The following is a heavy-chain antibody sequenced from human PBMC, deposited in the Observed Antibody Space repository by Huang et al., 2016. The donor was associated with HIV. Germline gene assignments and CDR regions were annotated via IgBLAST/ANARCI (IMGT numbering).Heavy chain of an antibody. D-gene: IGHD3-9*01. Sequence: QVQLVQSRAEVKKPGASVKVSCKVSEYTLTELSIHWVRQPPGKGLEWMGGFDPEIGETIYAQKCQGRVTMTEDTSTGTAFMELSGLRPEDTAVYYCATGFDVFFDFWGQGTLVTVSS. CDR3: ATGFDVFFDF. CDR1: EYTLTELS. J-gene: IGHJ4*02. CDR2: FDPEIGET. V-gene: IGHV1-24*01.